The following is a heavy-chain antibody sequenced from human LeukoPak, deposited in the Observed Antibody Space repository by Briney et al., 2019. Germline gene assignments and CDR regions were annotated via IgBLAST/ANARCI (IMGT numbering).Heavy chain of an antibody. J-gene: IGHJ6*04. V-gene: IGHV1-69*01. D-gene: IGHD3-10*01. CDR2: IIPIFGTA. Sequence: SSVKVSCKASGGTFSSYAISWVRQAPGQGLEWMGGIIPIFGTANYAQKFQGRVTITADESTSTAYMGLSSLRSEDTAVYYCARGGSYYGSGSYRLMDVWGKGTTVTVSS. CDR3: ARGGSYYGSGSYRLMDV. CDR1: GGTFSSYA.